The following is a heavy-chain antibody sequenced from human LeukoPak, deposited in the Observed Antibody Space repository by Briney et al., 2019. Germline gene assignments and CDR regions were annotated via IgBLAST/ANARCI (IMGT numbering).Heavy chain of an antibody. Sequence: SETLSLTCAVYGGSFSGYYWSWIRQPPGKGLEWIGEVNHSGSTNYNPSLKSRVTMSVDTSKSQFSLKLSSVAAADTAVYYCARGEAAAGPMDYMDVWDTGATVTVSS. D-gene: IGHD6-13*01. J-gene: IGHJ6*03. CDR3: ARGEAAAGPMDYMDV. CDR1: GGSFSGYY. CDR2: VNHSGST. V-gene: IGHV4-34*01.